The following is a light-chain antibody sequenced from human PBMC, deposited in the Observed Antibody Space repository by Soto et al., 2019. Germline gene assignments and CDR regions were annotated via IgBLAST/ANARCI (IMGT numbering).Light chain of an antibody. CDR3: QQYNSYSMYT. Sequence: DIQMTQSPSTLSASVGDRVTITCRASQNINTWLAWYQQKPGKALKLLIYKASSLESGAPSRFSGSGSGTEFTLTISSLQPDDFATYYCQQYNSYSMYTFGQGTKLEIK. J-gene: IGKJ2*01. V-gene: IGKV1-5*03. CDR2: KAS. CDR1: QNINTW.